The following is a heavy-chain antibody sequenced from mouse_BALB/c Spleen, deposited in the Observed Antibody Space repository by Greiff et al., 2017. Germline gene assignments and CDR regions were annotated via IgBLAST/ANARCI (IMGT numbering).Heavy chain of an antibody. CDR2: ISSGSSTI. V-gene: IGHV5-17*02. J-gene: IGHJ2*01. D-gene: IGHD2-14*01. CDR1: GFTFSSFG. Sequence: EVKLMESGGGLVQPGGSRKLSCAASGFTFSSFGMHWVRQAPEKGLEWVAYISSGSSTIYYADTVKGRFTISRDNPKNTLFLQMTSLRSEDTAMYYCARYYRYYFDYWGQGTTLTVSS. CDR3: ARYYRYYFDY.